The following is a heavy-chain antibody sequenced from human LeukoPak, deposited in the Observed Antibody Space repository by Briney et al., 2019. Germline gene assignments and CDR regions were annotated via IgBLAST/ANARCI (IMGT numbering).Heavy chain of an antibody. V-gene: IGHV4-30-4*01. J-gene: IGHJ4*02. CDR3: TRAVTADYVDY. CDR2: IYYSGST. CDR1: GGSISSGDYY. D-gene: IGHD3-16*01. Sequence: PSETLSLTCTVSGGSISSGDYYWSWIRQPPGKGLEWIGYIYYSGSTYYNPSLKSRVTISVDTFKNQFSLKLSSVTAADTAVYYCTRAVTADYVDYWGQGTLVTVSS.